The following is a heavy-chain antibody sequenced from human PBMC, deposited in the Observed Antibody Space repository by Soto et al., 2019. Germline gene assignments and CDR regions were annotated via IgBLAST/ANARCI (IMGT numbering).Heavy chain of an antibody. CDR1: GGSFSDYY. CDR3: AGQLFYYGSGRYYYGLDV. V-gene: IGHV4-34*02. Sequence: QVQLQQWGAGLLKPSETLSLTCTVYGGSFSDYYWSWIRQPPGKGLEWIGEITHSGSTNYNSSLKSRVSISLDTSKNQFSLKLSSVTAADTAVYYCAGQLFYYGSGRYYYGLDVWGQGTTVTVSS. CDR2: ITHSGST. J-gene: IGHJ6*02. D-gene: IGHD3-10*01.